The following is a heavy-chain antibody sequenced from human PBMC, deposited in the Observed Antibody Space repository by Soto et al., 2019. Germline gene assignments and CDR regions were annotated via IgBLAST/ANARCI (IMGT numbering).Heavy chain of an antibody. CDR1: GFSLSTNGVG. D-gene: IGHD3-10*01. CDR2: IYWDDDT. J-gene: IGHJ4*02. CDR3: ARRDYYSSGSLTFDY. Sequence: SGPTLVNPTQTLTLTCTVCGFSLSTNGVGVGWIRQPPGKALEWLALIYWDDDTRYRPSLRSRLTITKDTSKNQVVLTMTNMDPVDTATYYCARRDYYSSGSLTFDYWGQGTLVTVSS. V-gene: IGHV2-5*02.